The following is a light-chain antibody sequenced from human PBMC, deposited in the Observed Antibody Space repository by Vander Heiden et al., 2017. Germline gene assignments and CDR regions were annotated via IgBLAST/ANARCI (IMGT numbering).Light chain of an antibody. V-gene: IGKV3-20*01. CDR2: GAS. Sequence: EIVLTQSPGTLSLSPGERATLSCRASQSVSSSYLAWYQQKPGQAPRLLIYGASSRANGIPDRFSGSGSGTDFTLTSSRLEPEDFAVYYWQQDGSSFPFGQGTKVXIK. J-gene: IGKJ1*01. CDR3: QQDGSSFP. CDR1: QSVSSSY.